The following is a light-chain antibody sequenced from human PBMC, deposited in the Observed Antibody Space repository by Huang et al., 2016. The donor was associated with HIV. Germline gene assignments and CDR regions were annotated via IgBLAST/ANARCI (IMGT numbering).Light chain of an antibody. Sequence: EIVLTQSPSTLSLSPGERATLSCRASQSVKNYLAWYQQKPGQAPRLLIYEASNRATCVPARCSGSGSGTDFTLTISSLEPEDFAVYYCQQRTNWPSLTFGGGTRVEIK. CDR1: QSVKNY. CDR3: QQRTNWPSLT. CDR2: EAS. J-gene: IGKJ4*01. V-gene: IGKV3-11*01.